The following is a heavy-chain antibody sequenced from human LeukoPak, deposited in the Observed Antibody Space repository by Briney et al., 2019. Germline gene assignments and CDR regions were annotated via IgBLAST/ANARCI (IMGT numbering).Heavy chain of an antibody. CDR1: GGSISSYY. V-gene: IGHV4-59*01. CDR3: ARGPASYYYDILTGYYTTRTAFDI. D-gene: IGHD3-9*01. CDR2: IYYSGST. J-gene: IGHJ3*02. Sequence: SETLSLTCTVSGGSISSYYWSWIRQPPGKGLDWIGYIYYSGSTNYNPSLKRRVTISVDTSKNQFSLKLSSVTAADTAVYYCARGPASYYYDILTGYYTTRTAFDIWGQGTMVTVSS.